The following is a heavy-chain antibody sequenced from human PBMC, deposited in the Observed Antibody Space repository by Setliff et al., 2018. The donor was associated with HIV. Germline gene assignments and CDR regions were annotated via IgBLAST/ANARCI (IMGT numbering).Heavy chain of an antibody. CDR3: ARGHYFKGV. Sequence: GGSLRLSCAASGFTFSSYSMNWVRQAPGKGLEWVSYISGSGSAMYYADSVEGRFTISRDNAKNSLYLQMNSLRAEDTAVYHCARGHYFKGVWGQGTTVTVSS. D-gene: IGHD3-22*01. J-gene: IGHJ6*02. V-gene: IGHV3-48*04. CDR1: GFTFSSYS. CDR2: ISGSGSAM.